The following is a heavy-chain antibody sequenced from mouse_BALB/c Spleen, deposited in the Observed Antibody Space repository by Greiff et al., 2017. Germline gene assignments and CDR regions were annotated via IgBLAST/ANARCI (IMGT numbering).Heavy chain of an antibody. CDR1: GFTFNTYA. V-gene: IGHV10-1*02. D-gene: IGHD2-2*01. CDR2: IRSKSNNYAT. CDR3: VRQIYYGYDYAMDY. J-gene: IGHJ4*01. Sequence: EVMLVESGGGLVQPKGSLKLSCAASGFTFNTYAMNWVRQAPGKGLEWVARIRSKSNNYATYYADSVKDRFTISRDDSQSMLYLQMNNLKTEDTAMYYCVRQIYYGYDYAMDYWGQGTSVTVSS.